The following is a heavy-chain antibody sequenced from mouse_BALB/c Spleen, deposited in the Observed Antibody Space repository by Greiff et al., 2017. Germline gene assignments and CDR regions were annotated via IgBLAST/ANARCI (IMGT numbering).Heavy chain of an antibody. CDR1: GYTFTSYW. J-gene: IGHJ1*01. D-gene: IGHD2-10*01. Sequence: VQLQQPGAELVKPGASVKMSCKASGYTFTSYWMHWVKQRPGQGLEWIGTIDPSDSYTSYNQKFKGKATLTVDTSSSTAYMQLSSLTSEDSAVYYCTRYPYYGNVFCDVWGAGTTVTVSS. V-gene: IGHV1S127*01. CDR2: IDPSDSYT. CDR3: TRYPYYGNVFCDV.